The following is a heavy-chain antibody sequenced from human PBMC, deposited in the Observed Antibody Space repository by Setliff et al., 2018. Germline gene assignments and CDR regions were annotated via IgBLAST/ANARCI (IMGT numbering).Heavy chain of an antibody. CDR1: GFTLTSYA. J-gene: IGHJ4*02. V-gene: IGHV3-23*01. Sequence: QAGGSLRLSCAASGFTLTSYAMRWVRQAPGKGLEWVSSISGSGGSTYYADSVKGRFTISRDNSNNALYLQMNSLRAEDTAIYYCAKGGYSGSHYFDYWGQGTLVTVSS. D-gene: IGHD1-26*01. CDR2: ISGSGGST. CDR3: AKGGYSGSHYFDY.